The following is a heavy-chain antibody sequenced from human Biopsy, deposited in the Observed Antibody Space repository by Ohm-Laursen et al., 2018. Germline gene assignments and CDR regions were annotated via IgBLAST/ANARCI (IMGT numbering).Heavy chain of an antibody. J-gene: IGHJ5*02. CDR2: LNPVSGNS. D-gene: IGHD1-7*01. CDR1: GDTFTSYD. CDR3: GRAVRNQLLTDP. V-gene: IGHV1-8*01. Sequence: GASVKVSCKVSGDTFTSYDITWVRQASGQGPEWIGWLNPVSGNSNFGQKFRGRVTVTSDPSISTAYMELSGLTSDDTATYYCGRAVRNQLLTDPWGQGTLVTVTS.